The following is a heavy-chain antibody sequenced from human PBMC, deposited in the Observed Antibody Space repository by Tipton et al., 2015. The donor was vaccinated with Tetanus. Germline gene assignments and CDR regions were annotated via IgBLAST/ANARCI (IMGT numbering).Heavy chain of an antibody. D-gene: IGHD7-27*01. CDR1: GSTFSYYD. CDR2: ISGDGGLM. J-gene: IGHJ4*02. Sequence: CAASGSTFSYYDMTWVRQAPGKGLEWLSSISGDGGLMFYTDSVEGRFTISRDNSKSTLYLGMNSLRAEDTAIYFCARKNPGVWAYLDFWGQGTLVTVSS. CDR3: ARKNPGVWAYLDF. V-gene: IGHV3-23*01.